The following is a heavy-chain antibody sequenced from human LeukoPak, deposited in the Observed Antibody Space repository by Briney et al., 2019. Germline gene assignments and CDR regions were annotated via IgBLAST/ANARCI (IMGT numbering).Heavy chain of an antibody. CDR2: IWYDGSNK. J-gene: IGHJ4*02. V-gene: IGHV3-33*01. CDR1: GFTFSNYG. Sequence: GGSLILCCGACGFTFSNYGMHWGRQAPGKGVERVAVIWYDGSNKYYADSGQGRFTISRDNCKNTLYLQMNSLRAEDTAVYYCARDRQWLVPFDYWGQGTLVTGSS. CDR3: ARDRQWLVPFDY. D-gene: IGHD6-19*01.